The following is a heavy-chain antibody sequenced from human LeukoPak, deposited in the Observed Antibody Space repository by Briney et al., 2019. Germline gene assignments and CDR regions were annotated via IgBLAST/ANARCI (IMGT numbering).Heavy chain of an antibody. V-gene: IGHV3-15*01. CDR1: GFTFSSYG. J-gene: IGHJ4*02. Sequence: PGGTLRLSCAASGFTFSSYGMSWVRQAPGKGLEWVGHIKSKTDGGTTDYAAPVKGRFTISRDDSKNTLYLQMNSLKSEDTAVFYCTTLLMVYAIDPSFDYWGQGTLVTVSS. CDR2: IKSKTDGGTT. D-gene: IGHD2-8*01. CDR3: TTLLMVYAIDPSFDY.